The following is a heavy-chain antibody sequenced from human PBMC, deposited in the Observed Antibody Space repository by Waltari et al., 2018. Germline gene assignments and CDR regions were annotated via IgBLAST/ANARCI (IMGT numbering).Heavy chain of an antibody. CDR3: ASGLSDIVLMVYAPGPGGYYYGMDV. Sequence: QVQLVQSGAEVKKPGSSVKVSCKASGGTFSSYAISWVRQAPGQGLEWMGGIIPIFGTANYAQKFQGRVTITADESTSTAYMELSSLRSEDTAVYYCASGLSDIVLMVYAPGPGGYYYGMDVWGQGTTVTVSS. CDR2: IIPIFGTA. J-gene: IGHJ6*02. D-gene: IGHD2-8*01. CDR1: GGTFSSYA. V-gene: IGHV1-69*12.